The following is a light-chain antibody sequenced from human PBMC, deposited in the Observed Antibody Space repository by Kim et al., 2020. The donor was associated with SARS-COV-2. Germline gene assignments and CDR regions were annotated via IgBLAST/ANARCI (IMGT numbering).Light chain of an antibody. V-gene: IGKV3-20*01. CDR1: QSLSSSY. CDR2: GAT. J-gene: IGKJ1*01. CDR3: QQFGSLWT. Sequence: LAPGESATRSCRASQSLSSSYIAWYQQKPGQAPRLLIYGATNRATGIPDRFSGSGSGADYTLTISRLEPEDFAVYYCQQFGSLWTFGQGTKVDIK.